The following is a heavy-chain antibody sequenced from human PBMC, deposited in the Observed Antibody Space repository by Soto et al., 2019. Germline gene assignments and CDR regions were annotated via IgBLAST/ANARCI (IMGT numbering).Heavy chain of an antibody. CDR3: ARGDYDIFHGPRHHRKRHQFEGFDH. Sequence: GASVKVSCKASGYTFTSYGISWVRQAPGQGLEWMGWISAYNGNTNYAQKLQGRVTMTTDTSTSTAYMELRSLRSDDTAVYYCARGDYDIFHGPRHHRKRHQFEGFDHWGQGTLVNVPS. V-gene: IGHV1-18*01. CDR2: ISAYNGNT. CDR1: GYTFTSYG. D-gene: IGHD3-9*01. J-gene: IGHJ4*02.